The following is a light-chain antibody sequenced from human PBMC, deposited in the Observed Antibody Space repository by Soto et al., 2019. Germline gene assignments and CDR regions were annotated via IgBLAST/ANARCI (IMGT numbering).Light chain of an antibody. Sequence: DIQMTQSPSTLSGSVGDRVTITCRASQTISSWVAWYQQKPGKAPKLLSYKASTLKSGVPSRFNGSGSGTEFTLTISSLQPDDFATYYCQQYNSYLLTFGGGTKVDIK. CDR3: QQYNSYLLT. J-gene: IGKJ4*01. V-gene: IGKV1-5*03. CDR1: QTISSW. CDR2: KAS.